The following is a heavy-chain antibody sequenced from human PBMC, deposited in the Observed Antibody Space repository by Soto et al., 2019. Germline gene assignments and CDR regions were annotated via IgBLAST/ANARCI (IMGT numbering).Heavy chain of an antibody. CDR2: IIPIFGTA. V-gene: IGHV1-69*06. D-gene: IGHD6-6*01. CDR3: ARAPLYSSSSRTEDYYYYYGMDG. Sequence: SVKVSCKASGGTFSSYAISWVRQAPGQGLEWMGGIIPIFGTANYAQKFQGRVTITADKSTSTAYMELSSLRSEDTAVYYCARAPLYSSSSRTEDYYYYYGMDGWGQGNTVTVSS. CDR1: GGTFSSYA. J-gene: IGHJ6*02.